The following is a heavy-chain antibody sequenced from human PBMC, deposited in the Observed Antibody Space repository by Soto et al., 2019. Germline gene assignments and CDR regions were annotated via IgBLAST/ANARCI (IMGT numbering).Heavy chain of an antibody. V-gene: IGHV3-33*01. Sequence: QVQLVESGGGVVQPGRSLRLSCAASGFTFSSYGMHWVRQAPGKGLEWVAVIWYDGSNKYYADSVKGRFTITRDNSKNTLYLQMNRLRAEDTAVYYCARDPSITGTTSLDPWGQGTLVTVSS. J-gene: IGHJ5*02. D-gene: IGHD1-7*01. CDR3: ARDPSITGTTSLDP. CDR2: IWYDGSNK. CDR1: GFTFSSYG.